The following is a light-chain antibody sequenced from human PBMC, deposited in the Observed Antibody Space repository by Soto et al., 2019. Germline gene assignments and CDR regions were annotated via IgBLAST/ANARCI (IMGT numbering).Light chain of an antibody. CDR3: CSDAGSYV. J-gene: IGLJ1*01. Sequence: QSVLTQPRSVSGSPGQSVTISCTGTSSDVGGYNYVSWYQHHPGKAPKLMIYEVSKRPSGVPDRFSGSKSGNTASLTISGLQAEDEADYYCCSDAGSYVFGTGTKLTVL. CDR2: EVS. V-gene: IGLV2-11*01. CDR1: SSDVGGYNY.